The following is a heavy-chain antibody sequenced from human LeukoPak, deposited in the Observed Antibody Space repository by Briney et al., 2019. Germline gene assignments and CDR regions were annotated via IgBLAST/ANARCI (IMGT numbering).Heavy chain of an antibody. Sequence: GESLKISCEGSGYWFASCWIAWVRQMPGKGLELMGIIYPGDSDTRYSPSFQGQVTISVDKSISTAYLQWSSLKASDTAMYYCAKRHSSGLYYFDYWGQGTVVTVSS. V-gene: IGHV5-51*01. D-gene: IGHD6-19*01. CDR3: AKRHSSGLYYFDY. CDR1: GYWFASCW. J-gene: IGHJ4*02. CDR2: IYPGDSDT.